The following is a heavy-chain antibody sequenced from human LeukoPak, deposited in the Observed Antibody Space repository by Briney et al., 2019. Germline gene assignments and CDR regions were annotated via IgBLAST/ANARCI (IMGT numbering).Heavy chain of an antibody. CDR1: GFTFSKYW. CDR2: IGQDGSEN. V-gene: IGHV3-7*01. D-gene: IGHD6-19*01. Sequence: GGSLRLSCAASGFTFSKYWMTWVRQAPGKGLEWVANIGQDGSENFYVDSVKGRFTISRDNAKNSLYLQMNSLRLDDTALYYCVRDQGAAGDYWGQGTLVTVSS. CDR3: VRDQGAAGDY. J-gene: IGHJ4*02.